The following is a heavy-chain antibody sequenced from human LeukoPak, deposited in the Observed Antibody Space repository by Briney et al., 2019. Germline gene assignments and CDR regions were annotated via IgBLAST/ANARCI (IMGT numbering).Heavy chain of an antibody. CDR3: ARGLYRVPRTPALGGFDY. CDR1: GFTFSSYC. Sequence: GGSLRLSCAASGFTFSSYCMHWVRHAPGRGLVWVSRINSDGSRTGYADSVKGRFTTSRANAKNTLYLQMKSLRAEDTAVYYCARGLYRVPRTPALGGFDYWGQGDLVTASS. J-gene: IGHJ4*02. D-gene: IGHD7-27*01. V-gene: IGHV3-74*01. CDR2: INSDGSRT.